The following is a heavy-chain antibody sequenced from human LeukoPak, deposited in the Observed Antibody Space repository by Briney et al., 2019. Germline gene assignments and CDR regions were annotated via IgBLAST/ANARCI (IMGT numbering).Heavy chain of an antibody. CDR3: ARGPSDYFGFILGYDY. Sequence: GASVKVSCKASGYTYTGYYIHWVRQAPGQGREYMDCIIPNSGATNYAQKFQGRVTMTTDTSISTTYLELSRLRSDDTAVYYCARGPSDYFGFILGYDYWGQGTLVTVSS. CDR2: IIPNSGAT. CDR1: GYTYTGYY. V-gene: IGHV1-2*02. J-gene: IGHJ4*02. D-gene: IGHD5-12*01.